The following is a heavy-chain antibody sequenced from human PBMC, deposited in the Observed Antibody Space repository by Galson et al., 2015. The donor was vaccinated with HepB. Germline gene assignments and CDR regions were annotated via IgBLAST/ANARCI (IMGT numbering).Heavy chain of an antibody. V-gene: IGHV3-23*01. Sequence: SLRLSCAASGFTFSSSAMSWVRQAPGKGLEWVSAISGSGVSTYYADSVKGRFTISRDNSKNTLYLQMNSLRAEDTAVYYCAKRGGYFDSSGYYVIDYWGQGTLVTVSS. CDR1: GFTFSSSA. J-gene: IGHJ4*02. CDR2: ISGSGVST. CDR3: AKRGGYFDSSGYYVIDY. D-gene: IGHD3-22*01.